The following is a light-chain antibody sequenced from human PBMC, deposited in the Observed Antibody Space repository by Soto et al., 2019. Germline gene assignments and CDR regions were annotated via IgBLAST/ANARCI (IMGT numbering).Light chain of an antibody. J-gene: IGKJ3*01. CDR2: WAS. CDR3: QQYYSTPFS. V-gene: IGKV4-1*01. Sequence: DIVMTQSPDSLAVSLGERATINCKSSQSVLYSSNNKNHLARYQQKPGQPPKLLIYWASTRESGVPDRFSGSGSGTDFTLTISSLQAEDVAVYYCQQYYSTPFSFGPGTKVDIK. CDR1: QSVLYSSNNKNH.